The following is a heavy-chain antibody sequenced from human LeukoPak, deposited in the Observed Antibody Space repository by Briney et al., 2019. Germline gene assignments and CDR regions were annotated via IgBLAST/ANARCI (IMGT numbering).Heavy chain of an antibody. CDR3: ARGRQWLVQGYYYYYYMDV. Sequence: PSETLSLTCTVSGGSISSYYWSWLRQPPGKGLEWIGYIYYSGSTNYNPSLKSRVTISVDTSKNQFSLKLSSVTAADTAVYYCARGRQWLVQGYYYYYYMDVWGKGTTVTVSS. D-gene: IGHD6-19*01. CDR2: IYYSGST. V-gene: IGHV4-59*12. J-gene: IGHJ6*03. CDR1: GGSISSYY.